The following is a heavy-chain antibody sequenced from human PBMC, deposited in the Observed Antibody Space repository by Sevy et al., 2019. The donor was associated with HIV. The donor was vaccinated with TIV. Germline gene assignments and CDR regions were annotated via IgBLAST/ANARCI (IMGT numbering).Heavy chain of an antibody. CDR3: ARSSTTNMAGDAFDI. CDR2: IYPGDSDT. J-gene: IGHJ3*02. Sequence: GESLKISCKGSGYSFTSYWIGWVRQMPGKGLEWMGIIYPGDSDTRYSPSFQGQVTISADKSISTAYLQWSSLKASDTAMYYCARSSTTNMAGDAFDIWGQGTMVTV. CDR1: GYSFTSYW. V-gene: IGHV5-51*01. D-gene: IGHD1-26*01.